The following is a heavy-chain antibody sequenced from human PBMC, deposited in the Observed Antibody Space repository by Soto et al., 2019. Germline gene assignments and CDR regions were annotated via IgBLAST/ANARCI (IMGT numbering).Heavy chain of an antibody. CDR3: ASRIAARLYYYYGMDV. D-gene: IGHD6-6*01. CDR2: IIPIFGTA. CDR1: GGTFSSYA. J-gene: IGHJ6*02. Sequence: QVQLVQSGAEVQKPGSSVKVSCKASGGTFSSYAISWVRQAPGQGLEWMGGIIPIFGTANYAQKFQGRVTITADKSTSTAYMELSSLRSEDTAVYYCASRIAARLYYYYGMDVWGQGTTFTVAS. V-gene: IGHV1-69*06.